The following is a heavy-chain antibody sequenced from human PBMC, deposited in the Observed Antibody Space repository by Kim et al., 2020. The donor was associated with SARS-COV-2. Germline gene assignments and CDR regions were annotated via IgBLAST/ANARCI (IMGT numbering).Heavy chain of an antibody. D-gene: IGHD1-26*01. J-gene: IGHJ4*02. Sequence: TNYAQKLQGRVTMTTDTSTSTAYMELRSLRSDDTAVYYCARDAGASGIDYWGQGTLVTVSS. CDR2: T. CDR3: ARDAGASGIDY. V-gene: IGHV1-18*01.